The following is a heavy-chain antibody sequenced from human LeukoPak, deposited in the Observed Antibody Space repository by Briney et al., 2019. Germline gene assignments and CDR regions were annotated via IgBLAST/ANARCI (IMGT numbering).Heavy chain of an antibody. V-gene: IGHV1-46*01. CDR2: INPSGGST. J-gene: IGHJ3*02. Sequence: ASVKVSCKASGYTFTSYYMHWVRQAPGQGLEWMGIINPSGGSTSYAQKFQGRVTTTRDMSTSTVYMELSSLRSEDTAVYYCAIAYCGGDCYSGRGYNAFDIWGQGTMVTVSS. CDR3: AIAYCGGDCYSGRGYNAFDI. CDR1: GYTFTSYY. D-gene: IGHD2-21*02.